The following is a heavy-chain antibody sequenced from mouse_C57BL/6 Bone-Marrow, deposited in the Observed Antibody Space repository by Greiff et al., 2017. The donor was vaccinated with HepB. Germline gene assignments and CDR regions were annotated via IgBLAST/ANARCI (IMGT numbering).Heavy chain of an antibody. D-gene: IGHD2-3*01. CDR1: GFTFTDYY. V-gene: IGHV7-3*01. Sequence: DVMLVESGGGLVQPGGSLSLSCAASGFTFTDYYMSWVRQPPGKALEWLGFIRNKANGYTTEYSASVKGRFTISRDNSQSILYLQMKALRAEDSATYYCASPLYDGFTGGFAYWGQGTLVTVSA. CDR2: IRNKANGYTT. CDR3: ASPLYDGFTGGFAY. J-gene: IGHJ3*01.